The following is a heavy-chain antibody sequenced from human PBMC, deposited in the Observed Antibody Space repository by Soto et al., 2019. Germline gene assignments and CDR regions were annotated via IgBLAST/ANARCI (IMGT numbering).Heavy chain of an antibody. D-gene: IGHD2-21*01. Sequence: ASVKVSCKVSGYTLTELSMHWVRQAPGKGLEWMGGFDPEDGETIYAQKFQGRVTMTEDTSTDTAYMELSSLRSEDTAVYYCATRGTGDMAPDDAFDIWGQGTMVTVSS. CDR3: ATRGTGDMAPDDAFDI. J-gene: IGHJ3*02. CDR1: GYTLTELS. V-gene: IGHV1-24*01. CDR2: FDPEDGET.